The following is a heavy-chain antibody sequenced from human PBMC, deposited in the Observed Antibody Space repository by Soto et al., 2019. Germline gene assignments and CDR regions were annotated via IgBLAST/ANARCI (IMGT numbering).Heavy chain of an antibody. D-gene: IGHD3-22*01. Sequence: PGGSLRLSCAASGFTFDDYAMHWVRQAPGKGLEWVSLISWDGGSTYYADSVKGRFTISRDNSKNSLYLQMNSLRAEDTALYYCAKDEASHYYDSSGYPKGYYYYGMDVWGQGTTVTVSS. CDR2: ISWDGGST. CDR1: GFTFDDYA. CDR3: AKDEASHYYDSSGYPKGYYYYGMDV. J-gene: IGHJ6*02. V-gene: IGHV3-43D*04.